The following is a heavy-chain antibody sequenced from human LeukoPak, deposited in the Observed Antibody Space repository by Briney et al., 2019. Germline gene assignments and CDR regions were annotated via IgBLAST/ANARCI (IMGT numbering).Heavy chain of an antibody. Sequence: ASVKVSCKASGYTFIDYYMHWVRQAPGQGLEWMGWINPDSGGTNFAQKFQGRVTMTRDTSTRTAYMELSSLTSDDTAVYYCAGDGRGVLLRDFVDYWGQGTLVTVSS. J-gene: IGHJ4*02. D-gene: IGHD2/OR15-2a*01. CDR3: AGDGRGVLLRDFVDY. V-gene: IGHV1-2*02. CDR1: GYTFIDYY. CDR2: INPDSGGT.